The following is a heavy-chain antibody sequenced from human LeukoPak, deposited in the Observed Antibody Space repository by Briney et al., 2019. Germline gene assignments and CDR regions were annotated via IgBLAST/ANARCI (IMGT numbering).Heavy chain of an antibody. D-gene: IGHD6-13*01. CDR2: ISAYNGNT. Sequence: ASVKLSCKASGYTFTSYGISWVRQAPGQGLEWMGWISAYNGNTNYAQKLQGRVTITTDTSTSTAYMELSRLRSDDTAVYYCARGSYSSSWYKFDPWGQGTLVTVSS. V-gene: IGHV1-18*01. CDR3: ARGSYSSSWYKFDP. CDR1: GYTFTSYG. J-gene: IGHJ5*02.